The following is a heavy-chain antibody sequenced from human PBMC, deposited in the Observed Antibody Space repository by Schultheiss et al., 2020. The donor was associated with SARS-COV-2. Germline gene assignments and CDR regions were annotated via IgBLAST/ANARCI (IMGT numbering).Heavy chain of an antibody. D-gene: IGHD3-3*01. V-gene: IGHV3-33*08. CDR2: IWYDGSNK. CDR3: ARICTIFGVVTPDY. Sequence: GGSLRLSCAASGFTFSSYSMNWVRQAPGKGLEWVAVIWYDGSNKYYADSVKGRFTISRDNSKNSLYLQMNSLRAEDTAVYYCARICTIFGVVTPDYWGQGTLVTVSS. CDR1: GFTFSSYS. J-gene: IGHJ4*02.